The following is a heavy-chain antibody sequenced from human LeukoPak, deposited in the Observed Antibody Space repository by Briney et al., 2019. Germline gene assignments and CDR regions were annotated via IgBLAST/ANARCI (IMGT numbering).Heavy chain of an antibody. D-gene: IGHD6-19*01. CDR1: GFTFSSSA. J-gene: IGHJ4*02. CDR2: ISYDGSNK. CDR3: ARDRDSSGWHESFDY. V-gene: IGHV3-30-3*01. Sequence: GGSLRLSCAASGFTFSSSAMHWVRQAPDKGLEWVAVISYDGSNKYYADSVKGRFTISRDNSKNTLYLQMNSLRADDTAVYYCARDRDSSGWHESFDYWGQGTLVTVSS.